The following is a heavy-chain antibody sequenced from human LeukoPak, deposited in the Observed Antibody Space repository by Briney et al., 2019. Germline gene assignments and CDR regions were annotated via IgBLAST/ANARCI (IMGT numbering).Heavy chain of an antibody. CDR2: ISSSSSYI. Sequence: GGSLRLSCAASGFTFSSYSMKWVRQAPGKGLEWVSSISSSSSYIYYADSVKGRFNISRDNAKNSLYLQMNSLRAEDTAVYYCARDHGYDYAFDIWGQGTMVTVSS. J-gene: IGHJ3*02. V-gene: IGHV3-21*01. D-gene: IGHD5-12*01. CDR3: ARDHGYDYAFDI. CDR1: GFTFSSYS.